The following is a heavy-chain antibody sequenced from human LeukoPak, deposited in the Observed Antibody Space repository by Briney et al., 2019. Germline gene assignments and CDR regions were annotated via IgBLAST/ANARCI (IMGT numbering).Heavy chain of an antibody. CDR3: TXPPGNYYGSGSYPYYYYGMDV. J-gene: IGHJ6*02. D-gene: IGHD3-10*01. CDR2: IKSKTDGGTT. Sequence: GGSLRLSCAASGFTFSNAWMNWVRQAPGKGLEWVGRIKSKTDGGTTDYAAPVKGRFTISRDDSKNTLYLQMNSLKTEDTAVYYCTXPPGNYYGSGSYPYYYYGMDVWGQGTTVTVSS. CDR1: GFTFSNAW. V-gene: IGHV3-15*07.